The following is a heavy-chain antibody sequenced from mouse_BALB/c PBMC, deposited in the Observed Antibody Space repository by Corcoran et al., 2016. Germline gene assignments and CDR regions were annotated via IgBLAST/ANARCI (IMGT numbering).Heavy chain of an antibody. CDR3: ARVSTGYYFDY. Sequence: EVQLQQSGAELVRPGALVKLSCKASGFNINDYYMHWVKQRPEQGLEWIGWIDPENGNTIYDPKFQGKASITADTSSNTAYLQLSSLTSEDTAVYYCARVSTGYYFDYWGQGTTLTVSS. CDR1: GFNINDYY. V-gene: IGHV14-1*02. CDR2: IDPENGNT. D-gene: IGHD2-1*01. J-gene: IGHJ2*01.